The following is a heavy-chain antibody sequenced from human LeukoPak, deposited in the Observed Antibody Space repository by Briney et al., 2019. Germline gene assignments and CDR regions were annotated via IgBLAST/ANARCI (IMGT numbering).Heavy chain of an antibody. CDR3: ARGVSRYCSGGSCYYFDY. J-gene: IGHJ4*02. D-gene: IGHD2-15*01. V-gene: IGHV3-33*01. CDR1: GSTFSSYG. Sequence: GGSLRLSCAASGSTFSSYGMHWVRQAPGKGLEWVAVIWYDGSNKYYADSVKGRFTISRDNSKNTLYLQMNSLRAEDTAVYYCARGVSRYCSGGSCYYFDYWGQGTLVTVSS. CDR2: IWYDGSNK.